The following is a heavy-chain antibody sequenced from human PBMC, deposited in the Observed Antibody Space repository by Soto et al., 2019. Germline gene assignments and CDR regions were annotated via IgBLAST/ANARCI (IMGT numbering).Heavy chain of an antibody. CDR2: THHSGST. CDR1: GDTISAGGYS. J-gene: IGHJ4*02. Sequence: SETLSLTCGVSGDTISAGGYSWTWIRQPPGKALEWIGHTHHSGSTYHNPSLKSRVTISVHTSNSQFSLELSSVTAADTAVYYCARGLITGSHYSGGWYYFDSWGQGTQVTVSS. CDR3: ARGLITGSHYSGGWYYFDS. D-gene: IGHD6-19*01. V-gene: IGHV4-30-2*01.